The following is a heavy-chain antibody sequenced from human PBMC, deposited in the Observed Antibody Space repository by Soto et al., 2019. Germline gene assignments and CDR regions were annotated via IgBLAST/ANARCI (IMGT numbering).Heavy chain of an antibody. CDR3: AREIAAAVDY. CDR1: GFTFSSYA. D-gene: IGHD6-13*01. V-gene: IGHV3-30-3*01. J-gene: IGHJ4*02. CDR2: ISYDGSNK. Sequence: GGSLRLSCAASGFTFSSYAMHWVRQAPGKGLEWVAVISYDGSNKYYADSVKGRFTISRDNSKNTLYLQMNSQRAEDTAVYYCAREIAAAVDYWGQGTLVTVSS.